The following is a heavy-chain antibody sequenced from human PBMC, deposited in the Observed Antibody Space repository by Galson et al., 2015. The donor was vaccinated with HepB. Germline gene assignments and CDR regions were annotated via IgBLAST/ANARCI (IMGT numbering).Heavy chain of an antibody. CDR3: ARDRTNSHYVDY. D-gene: IGHD3-10*02. CDR2: IWYDASNQ. Sequence: SLRLSCAASGFTFSNAWMSWVRQAPGKGLEWVAVIWYDASNQHYADSVKGRFTISRDNSKNTLYLQMNSLRAEDTAIYYCARDRTNSHYVDYWGRGTLVTVSS. V-gene: IGHV3-33*08. CDR1: GFTFSNAW. J-gene: IGHJ2*01.